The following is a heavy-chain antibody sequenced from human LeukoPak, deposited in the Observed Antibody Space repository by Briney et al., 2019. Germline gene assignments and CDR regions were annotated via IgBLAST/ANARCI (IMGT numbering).Heavy chain of an antibody. CDR1: GFTFSSYW. J-gene: IGHJ4*02. V-gene: IGHV3-7*01. CDR3: AREGGVEYCSGGSCYTSASYFDY. CDR2: IKQDGSKK. Sequence: GGSLRLSCAASGFTFSSYWMSWVRQAPGKGLEWVANIKQDGSKKYYVDSVKGRFTISRDNAKNSLYLQMNSLRAEDTAVYYCAREGGVEYCSGGSCYTSASYFDYWGQGTLVTVSS. D-gene: IGHD2-15*01.